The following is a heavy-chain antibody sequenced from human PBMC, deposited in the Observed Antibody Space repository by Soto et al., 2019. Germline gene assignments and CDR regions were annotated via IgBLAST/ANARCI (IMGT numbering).Heavy chain of an antibody. CDR3: ARVEAVAGIYNYHGLDV. CDR2: IVPIFGTT. Sequence: QVQLVQSGAEVKKPGSSVKVSCKASGGTFSNYAISWVRQAPGQGLEWMGGIVPIFGTTYYAQKFQGRVTIIADDSTTTAYLELSSLRSEDTAMYYCARVEAVAGIYNYHGLDVWGQGTAVSLSS. J-gene: IGHJ6*02. CDR1: GGTFSNYA. V-gene: IGHV1-69*12. D-gene: IGHD6-19*01.